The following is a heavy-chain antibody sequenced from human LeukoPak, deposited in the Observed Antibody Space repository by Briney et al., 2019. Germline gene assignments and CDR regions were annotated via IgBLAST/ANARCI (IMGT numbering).Heavy chain of an antibody. D-gene: IGHD2-15*01. CDR3: ARRASVVVVAALDV. Sequence: ASVKVSCKASGYTFTSYDINWVRQATGQGLEWMGWMNPNSGNTGYAQKFQGRVTMTTDTFTNIAYMELRRLRSDDTAVYYCARRASVVVVAALDVWGKGTTVTVSS. CDR2: MNPNSGNT. V-gene: IGHV1-8*01. CDR1: GYTFTSYD. J-gene: IGHJ6*04.